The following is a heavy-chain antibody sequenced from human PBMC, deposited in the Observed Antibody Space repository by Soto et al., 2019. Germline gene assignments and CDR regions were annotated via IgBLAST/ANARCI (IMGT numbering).Heavy chain of an antibody. CDR3: AKDWAGTAVADGDAFDI. V-gene: IGHV3-23*01. D-gene: IGHD6-19*01. J-gene: IGHJ3*02. CDR1: GFTFSSYA. Sequence: GGSLRLSCAASGFTFSSYAMSWVRQAPGKGLEWVSAISGSGGSTYYADSVKGRFTISRDNSKSTLYLQMNSLRAEDTAVYYCAKDWAGTAVADGDAFDIWGQGTMVTVSS. CDR2: ISGSGGST.